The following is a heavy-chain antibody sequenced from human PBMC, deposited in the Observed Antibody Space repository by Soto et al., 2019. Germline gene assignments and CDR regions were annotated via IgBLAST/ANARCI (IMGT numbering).Heavy chain of an antibody. Sequence: QVHLVQSGAEVKKPGSSVKVSCKVSGGTFDTYAISWVRQAPGQGLEWMGGIIPVLRTPDYAQKLQGRVTITADESARTAHRELTGLRFDDTAVYYCARDKGLQQLGGNYYYITDVWGQGTSVTVSS. D-gene: IGHD3-3*02. J-gene: IGHJ6*02. V-gene: IGHV1-69*12. CDR2: IIPVLRTP. CDR3: ARDKGLQQLGGNYYYITDV. CDR1: GGTFDTYA.